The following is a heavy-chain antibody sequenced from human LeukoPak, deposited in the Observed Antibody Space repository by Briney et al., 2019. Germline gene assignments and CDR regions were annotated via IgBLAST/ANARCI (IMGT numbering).Heavy chain of an antibody. D-gene: IGHD1-26*01. CDR1: GGSVSSGSCF. J-gene: IGHJ4*02. V-gene: IGHV4-61*01. CDR2: MSYGGST. Sequence: SETLSLTCTVSGGSVSSGSCFWSWIRQPPGKGLEWIGYMSYGGSTNYNPSLEGRVTISVDTSKNQFSLRLSSVTAADTAVYYCARDREWDLQSSRYFDSWGLGSLVTVSS. CDR3: ARDREWDLQSSRYFDS.